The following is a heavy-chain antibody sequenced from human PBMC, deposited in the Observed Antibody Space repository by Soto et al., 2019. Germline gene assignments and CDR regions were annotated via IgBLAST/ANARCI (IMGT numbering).Heavy chain of an antibody. CDR1: GYTFTSYG. CDR2: ISAYNGNT. V-gene: IGHV1-18*01. J-gene: IGHJ6*02. Sequence: VASVKVSCKASGYTFTSYGISWVRQAPGQGLEWMGWISAYNGNTNYAQKLQGRVTMTTDTSTSTAYMELRSLRSDDTAVYYCGRGRDGSSYRYYYYGMDVWGQGTTVTVSS. D-gene: IGHD1-26*01. CDR3: GRGRDGSSYRYYYYGMDV.